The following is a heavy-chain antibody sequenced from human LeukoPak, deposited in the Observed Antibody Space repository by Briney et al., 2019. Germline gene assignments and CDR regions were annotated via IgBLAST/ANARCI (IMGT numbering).Heavy chain of an antibody. J-gene: IGHJ4*02. D-gene: IGHD6-19*01. CDR3: ARVGLNRGAQWLVSDY. Sequence: SETLSLTCAVYGGSFSGYYWGWIRQPPGKGLEWIGEINHSGSTNYNPSLKSRVTISVDTSKNQFSLKLSSVTAADTAVYYCARVGLNRGAQWLVSDYWGQGTLVTVSS. V-gene: IGHV4-34*01. CDR2: INHSGST. CDR1: GGSFSGYY.